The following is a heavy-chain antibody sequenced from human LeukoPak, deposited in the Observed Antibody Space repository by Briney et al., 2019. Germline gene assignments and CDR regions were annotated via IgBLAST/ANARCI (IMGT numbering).Heavy chain of an antibody. D-gene: IGHD6-13*01. CDR3: ARKIAAAGPHFDP. CDR2: IYYSGST. CDR1: GGSISSHY. V-gene: IGHV4-59*11. Sequence: SETLSLTCTASGGSISSHYWSWIRQPPGKGLEWIGYIYYSGSTNYNPSLKSRVTISVDTSKNQFSLKLSSVTAADTAVYYCARKIAAAGPHFDPWGQGTLVTVSS. J-gene: IGHJ5*02.